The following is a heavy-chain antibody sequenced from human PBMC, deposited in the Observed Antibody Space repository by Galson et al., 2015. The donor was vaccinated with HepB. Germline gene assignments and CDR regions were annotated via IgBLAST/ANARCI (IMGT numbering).Heavy chain of an antibody. CDR3: ARDRRYYDSSGYGWFDP. V-gene: IGHV1-18*04. Sequence: SVKVSCKASGYTFTSYGISWVRQAPGQGLEWMGWISAYNGNTNYAQKLQGRVTMTTDTSTSTAYMELRSLRSDDTAVYYCARDRRYYDSSGYGWFDPWGQGTLVTVSS. J-gene: IGHJ5*02. D-gene: IGHD3-22*01. CDR2: ISAYNGNT. CDR1: GYTFTSYG.